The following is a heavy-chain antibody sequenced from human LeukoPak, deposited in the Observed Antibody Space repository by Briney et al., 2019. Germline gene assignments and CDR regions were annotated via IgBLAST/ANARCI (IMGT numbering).Heavy chain of an antibody. CDR1: GFTFSSYA. Sequence: GGSLRLSCAASGFTFSSYAMHWVRQAPGKGLEYVSAISSNGGSTYYANSVKGRFTISRDNSKNTLYLQMGSLRAEDMAVYYCARDGEYFGVVTTIDYWGQGTLVTVSS. D-gene: IGHD3-3*01. CDR2: ISSNGGST. CDR3: ARDGEYFGVVTTIDY. J-gene: IGHJ4*02. V-gene: IGHV3-64*01.